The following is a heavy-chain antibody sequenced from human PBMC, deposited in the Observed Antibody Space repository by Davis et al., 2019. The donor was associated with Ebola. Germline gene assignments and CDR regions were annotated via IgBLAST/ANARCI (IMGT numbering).Heavy chain of an antibody. V-gene: IGHV4-4*02. CDR2: IYHSGST. D-gene: IGHD6-13*01. CDR1: GGSISSSNW. J-gene: IGHJ5*02. Sequence: MPSETLSLTCAVSGGSISSSNWWSWVRQPPGKGLEWIGEIYHSGSTNYNPSLKSRVTISVDKSKNQFSLKLSSVTAADTAVYYCARDSSSWLGGFDPWGQGTLVTVSS. CDR3: ARDSSSWLGGFDP.